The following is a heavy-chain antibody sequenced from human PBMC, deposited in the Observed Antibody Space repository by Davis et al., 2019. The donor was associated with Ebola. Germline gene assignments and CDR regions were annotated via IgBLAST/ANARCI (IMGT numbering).Heavy chain of an antibody. CDR1: GGSIISSSYY. Sequence: SETLSLTCTVSGGSIISSSYYWGWIRQPPGKGLEWIGSIYYSGSTYYNPSLKSRVTISVDTSKNQFSLKLSSVTAADTAVYYCARGPLTAMVWEGHFDYWGQGTLVTVSS. CDR2: IYYSGST. D-gene: IGHD5-18*01. V-gene: IGHV4-39*01. CDR3: ARGPLTAMVWEGHFDY. J-gene: IGHJ4*02.